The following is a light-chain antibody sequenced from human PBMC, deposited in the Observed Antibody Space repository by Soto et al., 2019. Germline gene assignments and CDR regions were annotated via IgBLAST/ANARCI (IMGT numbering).Light chain of an antibody. J-gene: IGKJ1*01. V-gene: IGKV1-5*01. CDR1: QGISTW. CDR2: DAS. Sequence: DIQMTQSPYTLSASVGDRVTITCRASQGISTWLAWYQQKPGTAPKLLIYDASSLESGVPSRFSGSGSGTEFTLTISSLQPEDFATYYCLQHNVFPRTFGQGTKVDNK. CDR3: LQHNVFPRT.